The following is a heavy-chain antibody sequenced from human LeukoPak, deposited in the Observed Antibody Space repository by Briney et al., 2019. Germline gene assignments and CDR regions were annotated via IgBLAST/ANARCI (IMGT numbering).Heavy chain of an antibody. D-gene: IGHD3-10*01. V-gene: IGHV4-59*01. J-gene: IGHJ4*02. Sequence: PSETLCLTCTVSGGSISSYYWSWIRQPPGKGLEWIGYIYYSGSTNYNPSLKSRVTISVDTSKHQFSLRLSSVTAADTAVYYCARGRDNYGSGDSWGQGILVTVSS. CDR1: GGSISSYY. CDR2: IYYSGST. CDR3: ARGRDNYGSGDS.